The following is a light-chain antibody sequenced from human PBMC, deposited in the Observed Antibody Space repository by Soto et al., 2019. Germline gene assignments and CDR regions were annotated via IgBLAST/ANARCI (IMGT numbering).Light chain of an antibody. CDR1: QDISNH. V-gene: IGKV1-39*01. CDR2: DAS. J-gene: IGKJ5*01. Sequence: DIQMTQSPSSLSASVGDRVTITCQASQDISNHLNWYQQKPGKAPELLMFDASNLEPGVPSRFSGSGSGTDFTLTISSLQPEDFATYYCQQSYSTLIPFGQGTRLENK. CDR3: QQSYSTLIP.